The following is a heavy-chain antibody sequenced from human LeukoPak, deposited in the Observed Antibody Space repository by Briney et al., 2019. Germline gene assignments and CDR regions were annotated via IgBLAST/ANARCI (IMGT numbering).Heavy chain of an antibody. Sequence: GGSLRLSCAVSGFTFSSYSMNWVRQAPGKGLEWVSYISSSSSTIYYADSVKGRFTISRDNAKNSLYLQMNSLRAEDTAVYYCAKGAVAGAYYYYGMDVWGQGTTVTVSS. V-gene: IGHV3-48*01. CDR3: AKGAVAGAYYYYGMDV. J-gene: IGHJ6*02. CDR1: GFTFSSYS. D-gene: IGHD6-19*01. CDR2: ISSSSSTI.